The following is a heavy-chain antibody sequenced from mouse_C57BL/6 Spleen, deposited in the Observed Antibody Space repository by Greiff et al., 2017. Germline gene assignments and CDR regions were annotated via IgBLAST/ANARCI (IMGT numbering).Heavy chain of an antibody. CDR1: GYAFSSYW. D-gene: IGHD2-1*01. Sequence: VQLMESGAELVKPGASVKISCTASGYAFSSYWMNWVQQRPGKGLEWIGQIYPGDGDTNYNGKFKVKGTLTADNTSSIDYMQRSSLTSEDAAVYYCARRGYGNYSCAMDYWGQGTSVTVAS. J-gene: IGHJ4*01. CDR3: ARRGYGNYSCAMDY. CDR2: IYPGDGDT. V-gene: IGHV1-80*01.